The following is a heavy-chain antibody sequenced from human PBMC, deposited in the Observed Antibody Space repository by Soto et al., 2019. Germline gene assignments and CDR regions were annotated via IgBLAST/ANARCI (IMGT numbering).Heavy chain of an antibody. CDR2: MRPSSGDT. CDR3: ARDFGGSSGWFDP. V-gene: IGHV1-8*01. J-gene: IGHJ5*02. CDR1: GYTFSTYD. Sequence: QVQLVQSGAEVKKPGASVKVSCKASGYTFSTYDLNWVRQAPGQGLEWMGWMRPSSGDTGFAQKFQGRVTMTRDTXISTAYMELSSLTSEDTAVYYCARDFGGSSGWFDPWGQGTLVTVSS. D-gene: IGHD6-6*01.